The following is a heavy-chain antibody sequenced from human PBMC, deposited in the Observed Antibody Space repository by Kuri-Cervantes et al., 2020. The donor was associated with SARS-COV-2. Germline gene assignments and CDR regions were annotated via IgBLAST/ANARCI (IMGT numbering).Heavy chain of an antibody. V-gene: IGHV3-30*18. CDR1: GFTFSSYG. Sequence: GESLKISCAASGFTFSSYGIHWVRQAPGKGLEWVAVISYDGSDKYYADSVKGRFTISRDNSKNTLYLQMNSLRAEDKAVYYCAKDPASLRRQLGGSSNYYGTDVWGQGTTVTVSS. CDR2: ISYDGSDK. CDR3: AKDPASLRRQLGGSSNYYGTDV. D-gene: IGHD6-6*01. J-gene: IGHJ6*02.